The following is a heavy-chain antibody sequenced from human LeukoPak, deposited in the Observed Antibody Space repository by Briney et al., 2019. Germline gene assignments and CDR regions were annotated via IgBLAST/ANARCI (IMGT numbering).Heavy chain of an antibody. J-gene: IGHJ2*01. Sequence: GGSLRLSCATSGFTFGDHSMNWVRQAPGRGLEWISSISSASNYIYYSETTKGRFTISRDNFDKSLYLQMNSLRVEDTAVYYFARVRGANWFFDVWGRGTLVTVSS. D-gene: IGHD3-10*01. V-gene: IGHV3-21*01. CDR3: ARVRGANWFFDV. CDR1: GFTFGDHS. CDR2: ISSASNYI.